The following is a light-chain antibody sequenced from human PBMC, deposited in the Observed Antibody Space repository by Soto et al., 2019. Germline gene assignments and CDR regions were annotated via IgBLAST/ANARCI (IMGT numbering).Light chain of an antibody. CDR3: QQYGSSRT. V-gene: IGKV3-20*01. CDR2: GAS. J-gene: IGKJ1*01. Sequence: ESVLTQSPGTLSLSAGERATLSCRASQSVSSNYLAWYQQKPGQAPRLLIYGASSRATGIPDRFSGSGSGTDFTLTISRLEPEDFAVYYCQQYGSSRTFGQGTKVDIK. CDR1: QSVSSNY.